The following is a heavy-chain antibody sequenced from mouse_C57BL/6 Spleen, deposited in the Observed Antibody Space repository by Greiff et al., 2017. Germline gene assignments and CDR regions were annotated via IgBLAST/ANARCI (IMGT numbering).Heavy chain of an antibody. CDR2: INPNNGGT. CDR1: GYTFTDYN. CDR3: ARSDYDHMDY. D-gene: IGHD2-4*01. V-gene: IGHV1-18*01. J-gene: IGHJ4*01. Sequence: VQLQQSGPELVKPGASVTIPCKASGYTFTDYNMDWVKQSHGKSLEWIGDINPNNGGTIYNQKFKGKATLTVEKSSSTAYMELRSLTSEDTAVYYCARSDYDHMDYWGQGTSVTVSS.